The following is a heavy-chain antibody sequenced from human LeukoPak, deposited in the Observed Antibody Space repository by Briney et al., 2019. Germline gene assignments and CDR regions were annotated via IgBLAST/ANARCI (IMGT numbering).Heavy chain of an antibody. V-gene: IGHV1-69*05. J-gene: IGHJ4*02. Sequence: SVKVSCKASGGTFSSYAISWVRQAPGQGLEWMGRIIPIFGTANYAQKFQGRVTITTDESTSTAYMELSSLRSEDTAVYYCASTYCSSTSCYAAALWYFDYWGQGTLAPVSS. CDR1: GGTFSSYA. CDR3: ASTYCSSTSCYAAALWYFDY. D-gene: IGHD2-2*01. CDR2: IIPIFGTA.